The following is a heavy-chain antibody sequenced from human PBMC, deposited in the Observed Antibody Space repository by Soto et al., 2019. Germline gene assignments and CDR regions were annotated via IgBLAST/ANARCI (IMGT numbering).Heavy chain of an antibody. CDR3: AKEGPITNCDFDY. CDR1: GFTFSNYG. J-gene: IGHJ4*02. V-gene: IGHV3-30*18. Sequence: QVQLVESEGGVVQPGKSLRLSCTASGFTFSNYGMHWVRQAPGKVLELVTVISYDGNVAYYADSVKGRFTSSRDNSKNTLYLQMNSMRTEDTAVYYWAKEGPITNCDFDYWGQGTLVTVSS. D-gene: IGHD1-1*01. CDR2: ISYDGNVA.